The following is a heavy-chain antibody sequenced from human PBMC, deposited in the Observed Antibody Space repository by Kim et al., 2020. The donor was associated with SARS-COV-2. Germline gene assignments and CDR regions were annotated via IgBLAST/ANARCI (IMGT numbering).Heavy chain of an antibody. CDR2: ISGSGGST. J-gene: IGHJ3*02. Sequence: GGSLRLSCAASGFTFSSYAMSWVRQAPGKGLEWVSAISGSGGSTYYADSVKGRFTISRDNSKNTLYLKVNSLRAEDTAVYYCAKVTGAVRGVIIDAFDIWGQGTMVTVSS. D-gene: IGHD3-10*01. CDR1: GFTFSSYA. CDR3: AKVTGAVRGVIIDAFDI. V-gene: IGHV3-23*01.